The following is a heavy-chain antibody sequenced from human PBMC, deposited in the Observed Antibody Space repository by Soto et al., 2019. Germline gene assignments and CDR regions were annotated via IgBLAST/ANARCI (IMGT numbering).Heavy chain of an antibody. Sequence: EVQLVESGGGLVKPGGSLRLSCAASGFTFSSYSMNWVRQAPGKGLEWVSSISSSSSYIYYADSVKGRFTISRDNAKNSLYLQMNSLRAEDTAVYYCARDEGNYYDSSGGSFDLWGRGTLVTVSS. D-gene: IGHD3-22*01. V-gene: IGHV3-21*01. CDR3: ARDEGNYYDSSGGSFDL. CDR2: ISSSSSYI. CDR1: GFTFSSYS. J-gene: IGHJ2*01.